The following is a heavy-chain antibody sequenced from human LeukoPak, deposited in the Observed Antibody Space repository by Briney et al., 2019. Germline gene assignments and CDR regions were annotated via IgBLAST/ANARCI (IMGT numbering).Heavy chain of an antibody. CDR1: GFTFSSYA. V-gene: IGHV3-64*01. CDR3: ARDCSSTSCYVGGYYYYGMDV. J-gene: IGHJ6*02. Sequence: GGSLRLSCAASGFTFSSYAMHWVRQAPGKGLEYVSAISSNGAGTYYANSVKGRFTISRDNAKNSLYLQMNSLRAEDTAVYYCARDCSSTSCYVGGYYYYGMDVWGQGTTVTVSS. CDR2: ISSNGAGT. D-gene: IGHD2-2*01.